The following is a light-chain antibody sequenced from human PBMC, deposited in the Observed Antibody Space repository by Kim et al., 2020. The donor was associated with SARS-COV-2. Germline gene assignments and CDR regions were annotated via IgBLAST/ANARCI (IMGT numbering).Light chain of an antibody. J-gene: IGLJ3*02. V-gene: IGLV6-57*01. Sequence: KTVTISGTRSSGSIARNYVQWYQQRPGSSPTTVIYEDNQRPSGVPDRFSGSIDSSSNSASLTISGLKTEDEADYYCQSYDSSNQVFGGGTQLTVL. CDR1: SGSIARNY. CDR2: EDN. CDR3: QSYDSSNQV.